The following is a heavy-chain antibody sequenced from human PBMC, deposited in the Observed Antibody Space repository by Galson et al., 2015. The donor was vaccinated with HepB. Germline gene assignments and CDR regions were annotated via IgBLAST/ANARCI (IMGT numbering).Heavy chain of an antibody. Sequence: SVKVSCKASGYTFTSYGVSWVRQAPGQGLEWMAWISGYNGNTNYAQNFPGRVTVTTGTSTSTAYMELRSLRSDDTAVYYCARDERSYSSGSQGYFDLWGRGTLVTVSS. CDR3: ARDERSYSSGSQGYFDL. CDR1: GYTFTSYG. J-gene: IGHJ2*01. V-gene: IGHV1-18*01. D-gene: IGHD6-19*01. CDR2: ISGYNGNT.